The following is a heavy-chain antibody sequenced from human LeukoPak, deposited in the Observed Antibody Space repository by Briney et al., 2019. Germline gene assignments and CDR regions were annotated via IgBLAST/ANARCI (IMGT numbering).Heavy chain of an antibody. CDR1: GFAFNIYW. V-gene: IGHV3-74*01. J-gene: IGHJ4*02. D-gene: IGHD2/OR15-2a*01. CDR2: VKSDGSGT. Sequence: GGSLRLSCAASGFAFNIYWMHWVRQAPGKGLVWVSRVKSDGSGTSHADSVKGRFTISRDNAKNTLYLQMNSLRAEDTAVYYCVKYSDYRDYWGQGTLVTVSS. CDR3: VKYSDYRDY.